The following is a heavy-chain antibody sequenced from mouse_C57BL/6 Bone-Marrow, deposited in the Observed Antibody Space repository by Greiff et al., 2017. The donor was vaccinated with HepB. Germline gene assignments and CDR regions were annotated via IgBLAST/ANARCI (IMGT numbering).Heavy chain of an antibody. J-gene: IGHJ1*03. CDR2: IYPRSGNT. CDR1: GYTFTSYG. Sequence: SGAELARPGASVKLSCKASGYTFTSYGISWVKQRTGQGLEWIGEIYPRSGNTYYNEKFKGKATLTADKSSSTAYMELRSLTSEDSAVYFCARSYYYGSSYEYFDVWGTGTTVTVSS. V-gene: IGHV1-81*01. CDR3: ARSYYYGSSYEYFDV. D-gene: IGHD1-1*01.